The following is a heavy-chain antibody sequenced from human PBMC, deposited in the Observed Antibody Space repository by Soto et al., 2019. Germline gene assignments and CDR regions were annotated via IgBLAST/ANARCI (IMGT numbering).Heavy chain of an antibody. V-gene: IGHV4-39*01. D-gene: IGHD3-22*01. Sequence: QLQLQESGPGLVKPSETLSLTCTVSGGSISSSSYYWGWIRQPPGKGLEWIGSIYYSGSTYYNPSLKSRVTISVDTSKNQFSLKLSSVTAADTAVYYCARVRGDPYDSSGYSTNVNFDYWGQGTLVTVSS. CDR1: GGSISSSSYY. CDR3: ARVRGDPYDSSGYSTNVNFDY. CDR2: IYYSGST. J-gene: IGHJ4*02.